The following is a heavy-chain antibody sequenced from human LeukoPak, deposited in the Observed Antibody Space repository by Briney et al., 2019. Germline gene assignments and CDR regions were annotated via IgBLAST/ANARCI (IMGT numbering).Heavy chain of an antibody. CDR3: ARGATIFGVVKGGSGSYYVY. CDR2: IRYDGSNK. D-gene: IGHD3-3*01. V-gene: IGHV3-30*02. J-gene: IGHJ4*02. CDR1: GFTFSSYG. Sequence: GGSLRLSCAASGFTFSSYGMHWVRQAPGKGLEWVAFIRYDGSNKYYADSVKGRFTISRDNSKNTLYLQMNSLRAEDTAVYYCARGATIFGVVKGGSGSYYVYWGQGTLVTVSS.